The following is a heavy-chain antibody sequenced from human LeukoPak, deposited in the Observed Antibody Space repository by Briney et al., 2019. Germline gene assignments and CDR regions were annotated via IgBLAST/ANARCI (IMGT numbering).Heavy chain of an antibody. J-gene: IGHJ3*02. D-gene: IGHD6-13*01. CDR1: GGSISSYY. CDR3: AREMVAAAGAFDI. V-gene: IGHV4-59*01. Sequence: PSETLSLTCTVSGGSISSYYLSWIRQPPGKGLEWIGYIYYSGSTNYNPSLKSRVTISVDTSKNQFSLKLSSVTAADTAVYYCAREMVAAAGAFDIWGQGTMVTVSS. CDR2: IYYSGST.